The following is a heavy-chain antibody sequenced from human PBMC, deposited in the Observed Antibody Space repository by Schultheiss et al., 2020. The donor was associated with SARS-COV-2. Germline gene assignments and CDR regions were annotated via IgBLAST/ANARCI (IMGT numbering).Heavy chain of an antibody. D-gene: IGHD6-13*01. CDR1: GFTFSSYA. Sequence: GESLKISCAASGFTFSSYAMHWVRQAPGKGLEYVSAISSNGGSTYYAHSVKGRFTISRDNSKNTLYLRMNSLRAEDTAVYNCAKDIDPGIAAPEYWGQGTLVTVSS. CDR3: AKDIDPGIAAPEY. V-gene: IGHV3-64*04. J-gene: IGHJ4*02. CDR2: ISSNGGST.